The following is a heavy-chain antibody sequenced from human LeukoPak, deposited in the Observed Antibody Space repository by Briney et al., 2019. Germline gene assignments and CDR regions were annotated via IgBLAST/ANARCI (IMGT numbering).Heavy chain of an antibody. Sequence: PGGSLRLSCAASGFTFSSYGMHWVRQAPGKGLEWVAVISYDGSNKYYADSVKGRFTISRDNSKNTLYLQMNSLRAEDTAVYYCAKDTSNYPFDYWGQGTLVTVSS. D-gene: IGHD4-11*01. CDR3: AKDTSNYPFDY. V-gene: IGHV3-30*18. J-gene: IGHJ4*02. CDR2: ISYDGSNK. CDR1: GFTFSSYG.